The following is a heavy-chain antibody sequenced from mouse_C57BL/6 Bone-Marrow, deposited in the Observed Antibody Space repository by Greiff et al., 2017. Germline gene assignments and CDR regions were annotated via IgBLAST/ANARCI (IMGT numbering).Heavy chain of an antibody. CDR2: ISNGGGST. D-gene: IGHD1-1*01. CDR1: GFTFSDYY. J-gene: IGHJ4*01. CDR3: ARPTTTPFYSMDY. Sequence: EVQVVESGGGLVQPGGSLKLSCAASGFTFSDYYMYWVRQTPEQRLEWVAYISNGGGSTYYPDTVKGRFTISRDNAKNTMYLQMSRLKSEDEAMYYYARPTTTPFYSMDYWGQGTSVTVSS. V-gene: IGHV5-12*01.